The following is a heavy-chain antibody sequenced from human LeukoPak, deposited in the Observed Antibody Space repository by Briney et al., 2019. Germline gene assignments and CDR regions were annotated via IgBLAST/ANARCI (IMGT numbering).Heavy chain of an antibody. CDR3: TRDWLNKAYDP. CDR1: GHIFTGYY. J-gene: IGHJ4*02. CDR2: IHAETGVT. V-gene: IGHV1-2*02. D-gene: IGHD3-16*01. Sequence: ASAKVSCKDSGHIFTGYYIHWVRQAPGQGLEWMAWIHAETGVTYYAQKFQGRVTLTRDTSISTDYMELTRLRSDDTAIYYCTRDWLNKAYDPWGQGTLVTVSS.